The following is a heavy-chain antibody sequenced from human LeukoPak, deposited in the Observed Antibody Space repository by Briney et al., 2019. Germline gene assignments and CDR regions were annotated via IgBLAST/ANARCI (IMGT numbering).Heavy chain of an antibody. Sequence: SETLSLTCTVSGGSISTENHYWAWFRQPPGKGLEWIGYMFSNGNTNYNPSLKGRVTLSVDTSKNHFSLGLSSVTAADTAIYYCARGPTVTTDYWGQGIVVTVSS. CDR3: ARGPTVTTDY. V-gene: IGHV4-39*02. D-gene: IGHD4-17*01. CDR1: GGSISTENHY. J-gene: IGHJ4*02. CDR2: MFSNGNT.